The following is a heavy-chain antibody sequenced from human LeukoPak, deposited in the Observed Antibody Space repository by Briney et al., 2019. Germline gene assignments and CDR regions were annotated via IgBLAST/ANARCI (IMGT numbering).Heavy chain of an antibody. CDR1: GYTFSSYW. CDR3: ARQNDFRLDY. J-gene: IGHJ4*02. D-gene: IGHD3-3*01. CDR2: IYPGDADT. V-gene: IGHV5-51*01. Sequence: GESLRISCKGSGYTFSSYWIGWVRQMPGKGLEWMGIIYPGDADTRYSPSLQGQVTISVDTSIGTAYLQWGSLKASDTAIYYCARQNDFRLDYWGQGTLVTVSS.